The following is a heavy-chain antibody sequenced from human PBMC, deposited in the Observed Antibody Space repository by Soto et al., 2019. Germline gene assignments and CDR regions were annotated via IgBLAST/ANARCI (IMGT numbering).Heavy chain of an antibody. J-gene: IGHJ3*01. V-gene: IGHV3-64D*06. CDR1: GFTFHKYA. D-gene: IGHD1-26*01. CDR3: EKDRQSYHSVLDHFDF. CDR2: ISDTGGST. Sequence: PRLYCSASGFTFHKYAMHWVRQPPWTGLKYVSGISDTGGSTFHADSVKGRFTISRDDSKDTLSLQMSSLRAEDTARYYCEKDRQSYHSVLDHFDFWSQGTVVTVSS.